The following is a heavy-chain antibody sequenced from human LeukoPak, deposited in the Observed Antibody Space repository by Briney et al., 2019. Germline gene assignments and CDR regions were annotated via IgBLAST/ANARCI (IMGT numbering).Heavy chain of an antibody. Sequence: PGESLKISCKGSGYSFTSYWIGWVRQMPGKGLEWKGIIYPGDSDTRYSPSFQGQVTISADKSISTAYLQWSSLKASDTAMYYCARQSDYYYDSSAPASYWGQGTLVTVSS. D-gene: IGHD3-22*01. CDR1: GYSFTSYW. V-gene: IGHV5-51*01. CDR2: IYPGDSDT. CDR3: ARQSDYYYDSSAPASY. J-gene: IGHJ4*02.